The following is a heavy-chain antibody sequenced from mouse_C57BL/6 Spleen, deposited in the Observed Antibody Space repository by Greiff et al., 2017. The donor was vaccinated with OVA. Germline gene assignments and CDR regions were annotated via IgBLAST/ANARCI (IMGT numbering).Heavy chain of an antibody. V-gene: IGHV1-76*01. Sequence: QVQLKQSGAELVRPGASVKLSCKASGYTFTDYYINWVKQRPGQGLEWIARIYPGSGNTYYNEKFKGKATLTAEKSSSTAYMQLSSLTSEDSAVYFCASSSTVQGYFDVWGTGTTVTVSS. D-gene: IGHD1-1*01. CDR2: IYPGSGNT. CDR1: GYTFTDYY. CDR3: ASSSTVQGYFDV. J-gene: IGHJ1*03.